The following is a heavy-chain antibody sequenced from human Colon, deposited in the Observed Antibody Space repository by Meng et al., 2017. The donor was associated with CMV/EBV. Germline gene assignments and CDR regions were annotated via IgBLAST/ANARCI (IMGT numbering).Heavy chain of an antibody. V-gene: IGHV3-23*03. CDR3: AKGSSEFLYYGMDC. J-gene: IGHJ6*02. CDR2: IYAGGRST. Sequence: GESLKISCAASGFTFRNHAMSWVRQAPGKGLEWVSVIYAGGRSTYFADSVKGRFIISRDDSKNTLYMEMNSLRAEDTAVYYCAKGSSEFLYYGMDCWAKGPRSPSP. CDR1: GFTFRNHA. D-gene: IGHD3-10*01.